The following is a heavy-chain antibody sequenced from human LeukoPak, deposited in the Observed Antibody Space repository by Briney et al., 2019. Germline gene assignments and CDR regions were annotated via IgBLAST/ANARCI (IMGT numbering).Heavy chain of an antibody. CDR1: GFTFSNAW. J-gene: IGHJ4*02. D-gene: IGHD6-19*01. CDR3: TRGSSGWYFDY. V-gene: IGHV3-15*01. CDR2: IKSNADGGTT. Sequence: GGSLRLSCAASGFTFSNAWMTWVRQAPGKGLEWVGRIKSNADGGTTDYASPVKQRFIISRDDSQNTLFLQMNSLKTEDTAVYYCTRGSSGWYFDYWGQGTLVTVSS.